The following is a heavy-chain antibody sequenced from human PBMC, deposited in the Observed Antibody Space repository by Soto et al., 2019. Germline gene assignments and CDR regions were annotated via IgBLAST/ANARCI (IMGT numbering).Heavy chain of an antibody. J-gene: IGHJ6*02. V-gene: IGHV3-53*01. CDR3: ARGGSSSGYYYYGMDV. CDR2: IYSGGST. CDR1: EFTVSSNY. Sequence: GGSLRLSCAASEFTVSSNYMSWVRQAPGKGLEWVSFIYSGGSTYYADSVKGRFTISRDNSKNTLYLQMNSLRAEDTAVYYCARGGSSSGYYYYGMDVWAQGTTVTVSS. D-gene: IGHD6-6*01.